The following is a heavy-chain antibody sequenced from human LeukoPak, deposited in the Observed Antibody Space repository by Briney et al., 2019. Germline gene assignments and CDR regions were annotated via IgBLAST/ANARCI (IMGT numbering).Heavy chain of an antibody. CDR3: ARASPGYCSGGSCSDAFDI. V-gene: IGHV4-34*01. D-gene: IGHD2-15*01. CDR1: GGSFSGYY. Sequence: SETLSLTRAVYGGSFSGYYWSWIRQPPGKGLEWIGEINHSGSTNYNPSLKSRVTISVDTSKNQFSLKLSSVTAADTAVYYCARASPGYCSGGSCSDAFDIWGQGTMVTVSS. J-gene: IGHJ3*02. CDR2: INHSGST.